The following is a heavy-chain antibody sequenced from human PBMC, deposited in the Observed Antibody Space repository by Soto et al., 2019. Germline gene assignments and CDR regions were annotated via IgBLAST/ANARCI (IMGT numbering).Heavy chain of an antibody. CDR3: ARLNGRSYFYMDV. CDR2: IYGGGST. D-gene: IGHD2-21*01. V-gene: IGHV3-66*01. CDR1: GFTVSGTY. Sequence: EVQLVESGGGLVQPGGSLRLSCAASGFTVSGTYMNWVRQAPGKGLEWVSTIYGGGSTFFADSVRGRFTISRDSSENTLYLQMNSLRAEDTAVYYCARLNGRSYFYMDVWGNGATVTVSS. J-gene: IGHJ6*03.